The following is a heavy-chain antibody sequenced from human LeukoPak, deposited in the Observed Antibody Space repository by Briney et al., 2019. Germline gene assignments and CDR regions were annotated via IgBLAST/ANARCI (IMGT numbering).Heavy chain of an antibody. V-gene: IGHV3-23*01. CDR3: ASHAHDYDSSGYFDS. CDR2: ISVSGGSK. CDR1: RLTLNSNA. Sequence: GGSLRLSCVVSRLTLNSNAMYWVRQAPGKGLEWVSGISVSGGSKYYADSVKGRFSVSRDNSKHTVYLQMNSLRAEDTAVYFCASHAHDYDSSGYFDSWGQGALVTVSS. D-gene: IGHD3-22*01. J-gene: IGHJ4*02.